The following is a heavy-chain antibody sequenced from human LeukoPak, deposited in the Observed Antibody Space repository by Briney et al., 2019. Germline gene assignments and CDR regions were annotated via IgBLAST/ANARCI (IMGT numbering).Heavy chain of an antibody. Sequence: SETLSLTCAVYGVSFNDYYWSWIRQPPGKGLEWIGDINHRGSANYNPSLKSRVSMSVDTSTPQSYLRLTSVTAADTAVYYCARRVIVVVPAANTTFDSWGQGTLVTVSS. V-gene: IGHV4-34*01. D-gene: IGHD2-2*01. CDR1: GVSFNDYY. CDR3: ARRVIVVVPAANTTFDS. J-gene: IGHJ4*02. CDR2: INHRGSA.